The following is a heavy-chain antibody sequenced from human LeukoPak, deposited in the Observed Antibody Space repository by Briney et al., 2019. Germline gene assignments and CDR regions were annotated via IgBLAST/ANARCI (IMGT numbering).Heavy chain of an antibody. D-gene: IGHD6-13*01. J-gene: IGHJ6*02. V-gene: IGHV3-23*01. CDR3: AILAAAAEYYYYYYGMDV. Sequence: GSLRLSCAASGFTFSNYNMNWVRQAPGKGLEWVSAISGSGGSTYYADSVKGRFTISRDNSKNTLYLQMNSLRAEDTAVYYCAILAAAAEYYYYYYGMDVWGQGTTVTVSS. CDR2: ISGSGGST. CDR1: GFTFSNYN.